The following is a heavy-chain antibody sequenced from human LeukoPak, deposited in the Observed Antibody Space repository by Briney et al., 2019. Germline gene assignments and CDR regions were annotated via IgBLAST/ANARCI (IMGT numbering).Heavy chain of an antibody. V-gene: IGHV1-69*13. CDR2: IIPIFGTA. D-gene: IGHD1/OR15-1a*01. J-gene: IGHJ4*02. CDR1: GGTFSSYA. Sequence: ASVKVSCKASGGTFSSYAISWVRQAPGQGLEGMGGIIPIFGTANYAQKFQGRVTITADESTSTVYMELSSLRSEDTAVYYCARGGWRNKYDYWGQGTLVTVSS. CDR3: ARGGWRNKYDY.